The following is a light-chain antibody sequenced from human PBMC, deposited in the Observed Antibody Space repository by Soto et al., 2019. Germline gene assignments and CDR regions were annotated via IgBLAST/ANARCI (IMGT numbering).Light chain of an antibody. CDR1: QSVGNN. Sequence: EIVMTQSPATLSVSPGERATLSCRASQSVGNNLAWYQQRPGQAPRLLIHGASTRASGVPARFSGSGSGTDFTLTISSLQSVDFAVYYCQQYTDSPITFGPGAKVDLK. J-gene: IGKJ3*01. CDR2: GAS. CDR3: QQYTDSPIT. V-gene: IGKV3-15*01.